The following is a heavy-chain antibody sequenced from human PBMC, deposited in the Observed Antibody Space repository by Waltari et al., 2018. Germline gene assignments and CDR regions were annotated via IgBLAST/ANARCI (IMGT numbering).Heavy chain of an antibody. V-gene: IGHV3-53*01. D-gene: IGHD6-13*01. CDR1: GFTVSTTY. CDR3: ARDLGYSSSWGY. J-gene: IGHJ4*02. Sequence: EVQLVESGGGLIQPGGSLRLSCAASGFTVSTTYLSWVRKAPGKGQEWVSVIYSSGTTYYADSVKGRFTIARYISKNPLYLQMNSLRAEDTAVYYCARDLGYSSSWGYWGQGTLVTVSS. CDR2: IYSSGTT.